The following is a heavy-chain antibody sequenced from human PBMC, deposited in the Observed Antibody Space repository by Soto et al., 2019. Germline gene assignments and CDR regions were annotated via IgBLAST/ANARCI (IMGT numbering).Heavy chain of an antibody. D-gene: IGHD2-2*01. Sequence: SETLSLTCAVYGGSFSGYYWSWIRQPPGKGLEWIGEINHSGSTNYNPSLKSRVTISVDTSKNQFSLKLSSVTAADTAVYYCARGPLITQAYCSSTSCHLRKEGAGNRFDYWGQGTLVTVSS. V-gene: IGHV4-34*01. CDR1: GGSFSGYY. CDR2: INHSGST. J-gene: IGHJ4*02. CDR3: ARGPLITQAYCSSTSCHLRKEGAGNRFDY.